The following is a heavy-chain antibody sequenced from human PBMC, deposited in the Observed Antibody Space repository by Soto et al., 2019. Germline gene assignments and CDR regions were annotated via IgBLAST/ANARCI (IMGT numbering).Heavy chain of an antibody. CDR2: INPNSGGT. D-gene: IGHD3-22*01. J-gene: IGHJ5*02. CDR1: GYTFTGYY. V-gene: IGHV1-2*02. CDR3: ARGNYDSSAYRLFDP. Sequence: ASVKVSCKASGYTFTGYYMHGVRQAPGQGLEWVGWINPNSGGTNYAQKFQGRVTMTSDTSISTAYMELRRLRSDDPAVYYCARGNYDSSAYRLFDPWGQGTLGTVSS.